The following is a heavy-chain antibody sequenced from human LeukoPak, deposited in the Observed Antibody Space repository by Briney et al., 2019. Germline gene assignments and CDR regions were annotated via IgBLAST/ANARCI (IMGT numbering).Heavy chain of an antibody. CDR2: ISSSSSTI. D-gene: IGHD3-22*01. Sequence: GGSLRLSCAASGFTFSSYSMNWVRQAPGKGLEWVSYISSSSSTIYYADSVKGRFTISRDNAKNPLYLQMNSLRAEDTAVYYCARERYYYDSSGYYLDYWGQGTLVTVSS. CDR1: GFTFSSYS. CDR3: ARERYYYDSSGYYLDY. V-gene: IGHV3-48*01. J-gene: IGHJ4*02.